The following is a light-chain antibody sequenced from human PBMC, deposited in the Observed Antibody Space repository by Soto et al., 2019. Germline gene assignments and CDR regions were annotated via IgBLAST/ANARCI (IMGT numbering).Light chain of an antibody. J-gene: IGKJ1*01. V-gene: IGKV1-39*01. Sequence: EIQMTQSPCSLSASVGDRVTITCRASQRIRSYLNWYQQKPGKAPKLLIYAASRLHSGVTSRFCGGGSGTDFSLTIISLQPSDFATYYCQQSYSNPPWTFGQGTKVEIK. CDR3: QQSYSNPPWT. CDR1: QRIRSY. CDR2: AAS.